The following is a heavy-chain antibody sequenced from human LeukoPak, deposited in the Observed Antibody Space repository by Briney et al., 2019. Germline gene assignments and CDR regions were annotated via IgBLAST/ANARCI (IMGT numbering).Heavy chain of an antibody. V-gene: IGHV1-18*01. J-gene: IGHJ4*02. CDR1: GYTFTSYG. CDR3: ARVYGITGTTARREPFDY. CDR2: ISAYNGNT. D-gene: IGHD1-7*01. Sequence: ASVKVSCKASGYTFTSYGISWVRQAPGQGLEWMGWISAYNGNTNYAQKLQGRVTIATDTSTSTAYMELRSLRSDDTAVYYCARVYGITGTTARREPFDYWGQGTLVTVSS.